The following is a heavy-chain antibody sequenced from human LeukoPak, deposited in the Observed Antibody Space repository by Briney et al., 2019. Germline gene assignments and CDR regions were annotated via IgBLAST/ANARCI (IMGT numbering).Heavy chain of an antibody. V-gene: IGHV4-4*07. CDR1: GGSISSYY. Sequence: SETLSLTCTVSGGSISSYYWSWIRQPAGKGLEWIGRIYTSGSTNYNPSLKSRVTMSVDTSKNQFSLKLSSVTAADTAVYYCARREWLFSRYYGMDVWGQGTTVTVSS. CDR2: IYTSGST. J-gene: IGHJ6*02. CDR3: ARREWLFSRYYGMDV. D-gene: IGHD3-3*01.